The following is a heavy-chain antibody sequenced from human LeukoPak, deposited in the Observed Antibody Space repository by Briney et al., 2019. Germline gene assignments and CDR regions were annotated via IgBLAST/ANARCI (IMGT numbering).Heavy chain of an antibody. D-gene: IGHD6-25*01. J-gene: IGHJ4*02. CDR3: ARALYSGCWHGPDY. CDR1: GFTFSTYG. V-gene: IGHV3-33*08. Sequence: GGSLRLSCTASGFTFSTYGMHGVRQAPDKGLEGVAVIWNDGNNKYYADSVKGRFTISRDNSKNMLYLQMNSLRAADTAVYYCARALYSGCWHGPDYWGQGTLVTVSS. CDR2: IWNDGNNK.